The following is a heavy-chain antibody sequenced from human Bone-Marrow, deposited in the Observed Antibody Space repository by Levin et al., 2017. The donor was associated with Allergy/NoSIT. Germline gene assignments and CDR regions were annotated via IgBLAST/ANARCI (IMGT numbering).Heavy chain of an antibody. CDR1: GYSISSGYS. D-gene: IGHD3-10*01. Sequence: SETLSLICGVSGYSISSGYSWGWIRQPPGKGLEWMGSISQSGGTNYSPSLKSRVTISVDRSKNHFSLNLRSVTAADTALYYCATRPRVLLWLGELSHFDYWGQGILVTVSS. CDR3: ATRPRVLLWLGELSHFDY. J-gene: IGHJ4*02. CDR2: ISQSGGT. V-gene: IGHV4-38-2*01.